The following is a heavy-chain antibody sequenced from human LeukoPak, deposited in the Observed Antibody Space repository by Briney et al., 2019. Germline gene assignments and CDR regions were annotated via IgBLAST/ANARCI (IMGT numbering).Heavy chain of an antibody. Sequence: SVTLSLTCSVSDGSTTGYYWSWIRQAPGKGLEGVAYVYYTGRTLYHPSLESGGIISVETYKTQFPLTVTSVTGADTVVYYCARGGSSWYDSDYWGQGTLVTVSS. CDR1: DGSTTGYY. D-gene: IGHD6-13*01. CDR3: ARGGSSWYDSDY. V-gene: IGHV4-59*08. CDR2: VYYTGRT. J-gene: IGHJ4*02.